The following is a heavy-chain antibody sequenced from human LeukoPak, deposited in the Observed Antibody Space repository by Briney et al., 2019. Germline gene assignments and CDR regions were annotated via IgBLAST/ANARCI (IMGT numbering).Heavy chain of an antibody. CDR2: INPNSGGT. V-gene: IGHV1-2*06. Sequence: ASVKVSCKASGYTFTGYYMHWVRQAPGQRLEWMGRINPNSGGTNYAQKFQGRVTMTRDTSISTAYMELSRLRSDDTAVYYCARLATRIAVAGGYWGQGTLVTVSS. CDR1: GYTFTGYY. CDR3: ARLATRIAVAGGY. D-gene: IGHD6-19*01. J-gene: IGHJ4*02.